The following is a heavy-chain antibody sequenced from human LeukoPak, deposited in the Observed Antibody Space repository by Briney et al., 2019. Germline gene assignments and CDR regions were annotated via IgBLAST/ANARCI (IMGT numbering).Heavy chain of an antibody. Sequence: PETLSLTCTVSGGSISSYYWSWIRQPPGKGLEWIGSIFYSRSTYYNPSLKSRVSISVDTSKNQFSLKLNSVTAADTAVYYCARAYYGSGSPLYGMDVWGQGTTVTVFS. CDR2: IFYSRST. CDR1: GGSISSYY. CDR3: ARAYYGSGSPLYGMDV. D-gene: IGHD3-10*01. V-gene: IGHV4-59*12. J-gene: IGHJ6*02.